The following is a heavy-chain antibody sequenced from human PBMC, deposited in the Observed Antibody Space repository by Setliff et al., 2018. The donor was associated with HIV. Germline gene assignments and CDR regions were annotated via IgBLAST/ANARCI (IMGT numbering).Heavy chain of an antibody. Sequence: SETLSLTCIVSGGSINSYYWSWIRQPAGKGLEWIGWIYYSGNTRYNPSLKSRVTIPLDTSKNRFSLQLTSVTAADTAVYYCARHRDGGTYPLDYWGQGTLVTVSS. CDR3: ARHRDGGTYPLDY. CDR1: GGSINSYY. V-gene: IGHV4-59*08. J-gene: IGHJ4*02. D-gene: IGHD1-26*01. CDR2: IYYSGNT.